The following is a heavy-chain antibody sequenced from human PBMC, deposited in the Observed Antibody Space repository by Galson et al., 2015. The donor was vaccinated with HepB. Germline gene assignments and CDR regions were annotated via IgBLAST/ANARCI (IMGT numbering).Heavy chain of an antibody. CDR3: ARTYYDFWSGYLSDNYYYYMDV. CDR2: ISSSSSTI. D-gene: IGHD3-3*01. CDR1: GFTFSSYS. Sequence: SLRLSCAASGFTFSSYSMNWVRQAPGKGLEWVLYISSSSSTIYYADSVKGRFTISRDNAKNSLYLQMNSLRAEDTAVYYCARTYYDFWSGYLSDNYYYYMDVWGKGTTVTVSS. V-gene: IGHV3-48*01. J-gene: IGHJ6*03.